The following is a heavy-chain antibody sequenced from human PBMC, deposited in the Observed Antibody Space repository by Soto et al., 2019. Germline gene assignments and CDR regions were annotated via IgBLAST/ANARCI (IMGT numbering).Heavy chain of an antibody. CDR1: GFTFRSYA. Sequence: GGSLRLSCAASGFTFRSYAMSWVRQAPGKGLEWVSAIGGSSGSTDYADSVKGRFTISRDNSKNTLFLQMNSLRAEDTAVYYCAKDRSSTRWYAFDYWGQGTLGTGSS. J-gene: IGHJ4*02. CDR3: AKDRSSTRWYAFDY. V-gene: IGHV3-23*01. D-gene: IGHD2-2*01. CDR2: IGGSSGST.